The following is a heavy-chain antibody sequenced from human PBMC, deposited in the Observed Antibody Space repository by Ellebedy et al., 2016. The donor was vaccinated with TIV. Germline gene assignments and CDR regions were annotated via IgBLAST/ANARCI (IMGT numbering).Heavy chain of an antibody. CDR1: GYSFTSNG. Sequence: AASVKVSCKASGYSFTSNGSSWVRQAPGQGLEWMGWIGAYNGNTNYAQTFQGRVTMTTDTSTSTVYMDLRSLRSDETAVYYCARGQWFGELDVWGQGTTVTVSS. V-gene: IGHV1-18*01. J-gene: IGHJ6*02. CDR2: IGAYNGNT. D-gene: IGHD3-10*01. CDR3: ARGQWFGELDV.